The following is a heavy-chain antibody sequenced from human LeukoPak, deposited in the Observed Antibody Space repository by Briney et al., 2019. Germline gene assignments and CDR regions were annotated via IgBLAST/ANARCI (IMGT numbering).Heavy chain of an antibody. CDR2: ISGSGGST. CDR1: GFTFSSYA. CDR3: AKDLGRSGSN. D-gene: IGHD3-3*01. V-gene: IGHV3-23*01. J-gene: IGHJ4*02. Sequence: SGGSLRLSCAASGFTFSSYAMRWVRQAPGKGLEWVSVISGSGGSTNYADSVKGRFTISGDNSKNTLYLQMNSLRAEDTAVYYCAKDLGRSGSNWGQGTLVTVSS.